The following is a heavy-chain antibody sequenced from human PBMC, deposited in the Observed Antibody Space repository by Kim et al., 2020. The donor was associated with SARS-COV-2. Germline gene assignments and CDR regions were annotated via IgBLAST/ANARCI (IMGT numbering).Heavy chain of an antibody. V-gene: IGHV3-23*01. CDR2: ISGSGGTT. CDR1: GLSFSSFA. CDR3: ATDRRHFDS. Sequence: GGSLRLSCAASGLSFSSFAMSWVRQAPGKGLEWISVISGSGGTTYYADSVKGRFTISRDNSKSTLFLQMSSLTAEDTALYYCATDRRHFDSWGQGTLVTVSS. J-gene: IGHJ4*02.